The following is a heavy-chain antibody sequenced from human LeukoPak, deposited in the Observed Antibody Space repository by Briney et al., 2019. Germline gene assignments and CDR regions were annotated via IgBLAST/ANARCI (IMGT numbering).Heavy chain of an antibody. CDR2: ISYDGSNK. J-gene: IGHJ4*02. CDR1: GFTFSSYA. Sequence: GRSLRLSCAASGFTFSSYAMPWVRQAPGKRLEWVAVISYDGSNKYYADSVKGRFTISRDNSKNTLYLQMNSLRAEDTAVYYCAREDLYSSGSHLAPSNYFDYWGQGTLVTVSS. D-gene: IGHD6-19*01. CDR3: AREDLYSSGSHLAPSNYFDY. V-gene: IGHV3-30-3*01.